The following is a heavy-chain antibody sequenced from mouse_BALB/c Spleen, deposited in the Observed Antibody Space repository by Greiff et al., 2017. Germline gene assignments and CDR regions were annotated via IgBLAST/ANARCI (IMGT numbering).Heavy chain of an antibody. D-gene: IGHD2-4*01. CDR2: IDPSDSET. Sequence: QVQLQQSGPQLVRPGASVKISCKASGYSFTSYWMHWVKQRPGQGLEWIGMIDPSDSETRLNQKFKDKATLTVDKSSSTAYMQLSSPTSEDSAVYYCARNDLQFAYWGQGTLVTVSA. CDR1: GYSFTSYW. J-gene: IGHJ3*01. CDR3: ARNDLQFAY. V-gene: IGHV1S126*01.